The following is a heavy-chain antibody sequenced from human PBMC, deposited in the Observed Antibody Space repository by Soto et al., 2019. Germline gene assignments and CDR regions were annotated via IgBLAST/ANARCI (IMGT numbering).Heavy chain of an antibody. J-gene: IGHJ5*02. Sequence: ASVKVSFKASGYTFTCYYIHWVRQAPGQGLEWMGWVNPNNGGTNYAQKFQDRVTMTSDTSISTVYMELSRLRYDDTAVYYCTREYISAVGLVDPWGQETLVTVSS. CDR3: TREYISAVGLVDP. V-gene: IGHV1-2*02. D-gene: IGHD6-13*01. CDR2: VNPNNGGT. CDR1: GYTFTCYY.